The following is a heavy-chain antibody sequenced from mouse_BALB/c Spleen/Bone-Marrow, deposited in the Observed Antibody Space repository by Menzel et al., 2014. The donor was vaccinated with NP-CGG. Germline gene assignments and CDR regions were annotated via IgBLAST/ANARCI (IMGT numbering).Heavy chain of an antibody. Sequence: QVQLQQSGAELMKPGASVKISCKATGYTFSSYWTEWVKQRPGHGLEWIGEILPGSGSTNYNEKFKGKATFTADTSSNTAYMQLSSLTSEDSAVYYCAREDYYGSSYGDYWGQGTTLTVSS. D-gene: IGHD1-1*01. CDR2: ILPGSGST. CDR1: GYTFSSYW. J-gene: IGHJ2*01. CDR3: AREDYYGSSYGDY. V-gene: IGHV1-9*01.